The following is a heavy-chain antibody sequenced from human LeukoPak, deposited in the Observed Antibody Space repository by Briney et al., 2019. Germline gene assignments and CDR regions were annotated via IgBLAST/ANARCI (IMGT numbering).Heavy chain of an antibody. V-gene: IGHV3-15*01. CDR2: IKSKTDGGTT. CDR3: TTVGYSYGYMISDY. D-gene: IGHD5-18*01. J-gene: IGHJ4*02. Sequence: GGSLRLSCSASGFTFSSYAMHWVRQAPGKGLEWVGRIKSKTDGGTTDYAAPVKGRFTISRDDSKNTLYLQMNSLKTEDTAVYYCTTVGYSYGYMISDYWGQGTLVTVSS. CDR1: GFTFSSYA.